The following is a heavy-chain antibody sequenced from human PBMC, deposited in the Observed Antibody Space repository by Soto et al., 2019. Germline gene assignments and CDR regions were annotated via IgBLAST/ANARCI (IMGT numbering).Heavy chain of an antibody. CDR3: ARATIASGYYYFYGMDV. V-gene: IGHV3-74*01. Sequence: EMQLVESGGGLVQPGGSLRLSCAASGFTFSSYWMHWVRQAPGKGLVWVSRINSDGSSTSYADSVKGRFTISRDNAKNTLYPQKNSLRAEDTAVYYCARATIASGYYYFYGMDVRGQGTTVTVSS. CDR1: GFTFSSYW. CDR2: INSDGSST. D-gene: IGHD6-19*01. J-gene: IGHJ6*02.